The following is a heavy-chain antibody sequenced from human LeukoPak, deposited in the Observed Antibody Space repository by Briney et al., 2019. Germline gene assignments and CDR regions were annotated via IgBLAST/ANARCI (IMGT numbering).Heavy chain of an antibody. CDR3: ARRDHGDYGEEY. CDR1: GFTFSSYE. Sequence: GGSLRLSCAASGFTFSSYEMNWVRQAPGKGLEWVANIKQDGSEKYYVDSVKGRFTISRDNAKNSLSLQMNSLRAEDTAVYYCARRDHGDYGEEYWGQGTLVTVSS. J-gene: IGHJ4*02. D-gene: IGHD4-17*01. CDR2: IKQDGSEK. V-gene: IGHV3-7*01.